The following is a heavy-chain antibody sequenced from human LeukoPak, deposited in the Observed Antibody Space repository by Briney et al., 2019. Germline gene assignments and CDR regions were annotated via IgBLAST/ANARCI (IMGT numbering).Heavy chain of an antibody. CDR3: ARDPRASNWNYGPHEPGEF. Sequence: GASVKVSCKASGYTFTSYYMHWVRQAPGQGLEWMGIINPSGGSTSYAQKFQGRVTMTRDMSTSTVYMELSSLRSEDAAVYYCARDPRASNWNYGPHEPGEFWGQGTLVTVSS. D-gene: IGHD1-7*01. CDR2: INPSGGST. V-gene: IGHV1-46*01. CDR1: GYTFTSYY. J-gene: IGHJ4*02.